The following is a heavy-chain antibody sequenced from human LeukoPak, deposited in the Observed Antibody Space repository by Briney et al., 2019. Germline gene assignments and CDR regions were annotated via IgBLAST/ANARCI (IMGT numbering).Heavy chain of an antibody. CDR1: GGSISSSSYY. J-gene: IGHJ2*01. Sequence: SETLSLTCTVSGGSISSSSYYWGWIRQPPGKGLEWIGSIYYSGSTYYNPSLKSRVTISVDTSKNQFSLKLSSVTAADTAVYYCARVGVDGEYCGGDCYPDYWYFDLWGRGTLVTVSS. CDR2: IYYSGST. V-gene: IGHV4-39*07. D-gene: IGHD2-21*02. CDR3: ARVGVDGEYCGGDCYPDYWYFDL.